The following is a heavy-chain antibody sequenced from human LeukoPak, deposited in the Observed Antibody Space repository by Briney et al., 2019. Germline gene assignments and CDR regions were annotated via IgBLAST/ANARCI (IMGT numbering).Heavy chain of an antibody. CDR3: AKDVVPTTYSCCNMDV. CDR1: GXTFSSYA. V-gene: IGHV3-64D*06. J-gene: IGHJ6*02. CDR2: ISSNGGST. D-gene: IGHD5-12*01. Sequence: GSLRLSCSASGXTFSSYAMHWVRQAPGKGLEYVSAISSNGGSTYYADSVKGRFTISRDNSKNTLYLQMSSLRAEDTAVYYCAKDVVPTTYSCCNMDVWGQGTTVTVSS.